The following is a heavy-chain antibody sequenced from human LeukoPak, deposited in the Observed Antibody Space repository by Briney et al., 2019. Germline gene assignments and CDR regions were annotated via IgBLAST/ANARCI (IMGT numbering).Heavy chain of an antibody. J-gene: IGHJ4*02. CDR1: GFSLTDSF. Sequence: GGSLRLSCAASGFSLTDSFMAWVRQAPGKGLQWVAHMSRGGGQEEVASVKGRFSVSRDTSRNIFYLQVTSLRAGDTAMYYCVRGMTLTTIFCYWGQGAMVTFSS. V-gene: IGHV3-53*01. CDR2: MSRGGGQ. CDR3: VRGMTLTTIFCY. D-gene: IGHD3-3*01.